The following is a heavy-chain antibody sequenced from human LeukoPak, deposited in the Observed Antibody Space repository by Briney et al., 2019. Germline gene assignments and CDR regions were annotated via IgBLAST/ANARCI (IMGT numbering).Heavy chain of an antibody. D-gene: IGHD3-22*01. CDR1: GGSISSYY. Sequence: SETLSLTCTVSGGSISSYYWSWIRQPPGKGLEWIGYIYYSGSIKYNPSLKSRVTMSVDTSKNQFSLKLSPVTAADTAIYYCARENPSGYYNRPIDYWGQGTLVTVSS. V-gene: IGHV4-59*01. J-gene: IGHJ4*02. CDR2: IYYSGSI. CDR3: ARENPSGYYNRPIDY.